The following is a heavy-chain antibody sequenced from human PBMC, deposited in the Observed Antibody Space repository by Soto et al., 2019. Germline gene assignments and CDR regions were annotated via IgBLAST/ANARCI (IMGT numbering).Heavy chain of an antibody. Sequence: EVQLVESGGGLVQPGGSLRLSCAASGFTVSTKYMSWVRQAPGKGLEWVSVIYSGGSTFYADSVRGRFTISGDNSKNTVNLQMISVRAEDTAVHYCARDHWAADYWGQGSLVTVSS. J-gene: IGHJ4*02. V-gene: IGHV3-66*01. D-gene: IGHD3-16*01. CDR3: ARDHWAADY. CDR1: GFTVSTKY. CDR2: IYSGGST.